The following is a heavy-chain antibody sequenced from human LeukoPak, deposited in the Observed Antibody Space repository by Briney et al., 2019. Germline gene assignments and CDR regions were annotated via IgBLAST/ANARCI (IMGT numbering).Heavy chain of an antibody. CDR3: AGAPAGSLDWLSPFDY. CDR2: IYASGNT. D-gene: IGHD2-2*01. Sequence: QSSETLSLTCTVSGGSISSANYYWSWIRQPAGKRLEWIGRIYASGNTNYNPSLNSRVTISVDTSKNQLSLKLSSVTAADTAVYYWAGAPAGSLDWLSPFDYWGQGTLVTVSS. V-gene: IGHV4-61*02. CDR1: GGSISSANYY. J-gene: IGHJ4*02.